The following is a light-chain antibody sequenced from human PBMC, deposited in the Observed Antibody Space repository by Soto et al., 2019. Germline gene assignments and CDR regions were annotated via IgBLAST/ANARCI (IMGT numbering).Light chain of an antibody. CDR2: DAS. J-gene: IGKJ4*01. Sequence: EIVLTQSPGTLSLSPGEGATLSCRASQSVGRDYLAWYQQKPGQAPRLVIYDASTRATDIPDRFSGSGSGTDFTLTICRLEPEDFAVYFCQQYATSPLNFGGGTTVEIK. V-gene: IGKV3-20*01. CDR3: QQYATSPLN. CDR1: QSVGRDY.